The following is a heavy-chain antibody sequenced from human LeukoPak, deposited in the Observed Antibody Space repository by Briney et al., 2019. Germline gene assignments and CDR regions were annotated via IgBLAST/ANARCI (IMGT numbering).Heavy chain of an antibody. D-gene: IGHD5-24*01. CDR3: ARNRDGYNSFDY. CDR1: GGSISRYC. Sequence: SETLSLTCTVSGGSISRYCWNWIRQPAGKRLEWIGRICTSGSTNYNPSLKSRVTISVDTSKNQFSLKLSSVTAADTAVYYCARNRDGYNSFDYWGQGTLVTVSS. CDR2: ICTSGST. J-gene: IGHJ4*02. V-gene: IGHV4-4*07.